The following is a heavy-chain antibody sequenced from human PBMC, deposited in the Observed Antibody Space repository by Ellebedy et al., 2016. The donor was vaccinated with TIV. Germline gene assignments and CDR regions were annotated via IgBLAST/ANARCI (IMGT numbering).Heavy chain of an antibody. Sequence: GGSLRLXCAASGFTFSYYSMHWVRQAPGKGLEWVAVISHDGSNKYHAESVKGRFTISRDDSKNTLYLQMNSLRAEDTAVYYCAKDPGYCSSTSCYRYFQHWGQGTLVTVSS. D-gene: IGHD2-2*02. J-gene: IGHJ1*01. CDR1: GFTFSYYS. V-gene: IGHV3-30-3*01. CDR2: ISHDGSNK. CDR3: AKDPGYCSSTSCYRYFQH.